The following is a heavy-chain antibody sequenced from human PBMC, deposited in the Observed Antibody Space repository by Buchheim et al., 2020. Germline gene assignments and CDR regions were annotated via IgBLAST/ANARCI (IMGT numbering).Heavy chain of an antibody. CDR2: IYYSGST. J-gene: IGHJ6*03. V-gene: IGHV4-31*03. D-gene: IGHD2-15*01. CDR3: ARDTEELVGYMDV. CDR1: GGSISSGGYY. Sequence: QVQLQESGPGLVKPSQTLSLTCTVSGGSISSGGYYWSCIRQHPGKGREWIGYIYYSGSTYYIPSLQIRITISVDTSKNQFSLKLSSGTAADTAVYYCARDTEELVGYMDVWGKGTT.